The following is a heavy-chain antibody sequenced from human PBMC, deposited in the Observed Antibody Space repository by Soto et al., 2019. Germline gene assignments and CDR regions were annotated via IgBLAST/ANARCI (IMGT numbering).Heavy chain of an antibody. CDR2: IIPIFGTT. CDR3: ARAEAGIVIWTY. V-gene: IGHV1-69*13. Sequence: GSSVKVSCKVSGGTFSSYAINWVRQAPGQGLEWMGGIIPIFGTTDYAQKFQGRVTMTADESTSTAYMELSSLKSEDSALYYCARAEAGIVIWTYRGQGTPVTFPS. J-gene: IGHJ4*02. CDR1: GGTFSSYA. D-gene: IGHD2-15*01.